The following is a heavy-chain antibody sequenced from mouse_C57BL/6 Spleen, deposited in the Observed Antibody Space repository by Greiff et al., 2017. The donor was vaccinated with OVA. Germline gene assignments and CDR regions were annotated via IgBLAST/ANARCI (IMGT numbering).Heavy chain of an antibody. Sequence: EVKLVESGGGLVQPGGSMKLSCVASGFTFSNYWMNWVRQSPEQGLEWVAQIRLKSDNYATHYAESVKGRFTISRDDSKSSVYLAMNNLRAEETGNYSGTGLYGSSPYYYAMDYWGQGTSVTVSS. V-gene: IGHV6-3*01. CDR1: GFTFSNYW. CDR2: IRLKSDNYAT. D-gene: IGHD1-1*01. CDR3: TGLYGSSPYYYAMDY. J-gene: IGHJ4*01.